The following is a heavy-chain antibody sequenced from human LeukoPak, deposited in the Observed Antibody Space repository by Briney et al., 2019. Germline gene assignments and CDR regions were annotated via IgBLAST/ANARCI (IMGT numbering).Heavy chain of an antibody. CDR1: GGSISSGSYY. Sequence: PSQTLSLTCTVSGGSISSGSYYCSWIRQPAGKGLEWIGRIYTSGSTNYNPSLKTRVTISVDMSKNQFSLKLSSVTAADTAVYYCARDDGVNGDYWGQGTLVTVSS. J-gene: IGHJ4*02. CDR3: ARDDGVNGDY. D-gene: IGHD2-8*01. CDR2: IYTSGST. V-gene: IGHV4-61*02.